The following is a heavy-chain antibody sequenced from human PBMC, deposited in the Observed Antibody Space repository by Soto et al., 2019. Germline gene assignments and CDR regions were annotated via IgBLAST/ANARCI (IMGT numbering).Heavy chain of an antibody. J-gene: IGHJ6*02. CDR2: IYHSGST. CDR1: GGSISSGGYS. CDR3: ATTTAAGKNYYGMDV. V-gene: IGHV4-30-2*01. Sequence: SETLSLTCTVSGGSISSGGYSWSWIRQPPGKGLEWIGYIYHSGSTYYNPSLKSRVTISVDRSKNQFSLKLTSVTAEDTALYYCATTTAAGKNYYGMDVWGQGTTVTVSS. D-gene: IGHD6-13*01.